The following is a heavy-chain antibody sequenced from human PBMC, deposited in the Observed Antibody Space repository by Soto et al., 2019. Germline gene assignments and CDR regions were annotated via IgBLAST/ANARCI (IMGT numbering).Heavy chain of an antibody. CDR1: GGSISSGGYY. CDR3: ARVGMVEYYDFWSGYN. J-gene: IGHJ4*02. D-gene: IGHD3-3*01. Sequence: QVQLQESGPGLVKPSQTLSLTCTVSGGSISSGGYYWSWIRQHPGKGLEWIGYIYYSGSTYYNPALNSRVTISVDTSKNQCALKLISVTAADTAVYYCARVGMVEYYDFWSGYNWGQGTLVTVSS. CDR2: IYYSGST. V-gene: IGHV4-31*03.